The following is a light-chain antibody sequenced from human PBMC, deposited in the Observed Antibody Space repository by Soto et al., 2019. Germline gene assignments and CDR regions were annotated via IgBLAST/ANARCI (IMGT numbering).Light chain of an antibody. CDR2: GAS. Sequence: EIVMTQSPATLSVSPGERATLSCRASQSDSSNLAWYQQKPGQAPRLLIYGASTRATGIPARFSGSGSGTEFTLTISSLQSEDFAVYYCQQYNNWPPVRTFGQGTKVEIK. V-gene: IGKV3-15*01. J-gene: IGKJ1*01. CDR3: QQYNNWPPVRT. CDR1: QSDSSN.